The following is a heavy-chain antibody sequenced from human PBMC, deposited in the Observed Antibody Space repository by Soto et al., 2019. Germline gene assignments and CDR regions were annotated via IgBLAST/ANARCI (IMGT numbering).Heavy chain of an antibody. Sequence: GGSLRLSCAASGFTVTNSYMAWVRQAPGKGLEWVSVVYTSGRTYHADSVKGRFTVSRDISTNMFFLQMNKLSAEDMATYYCARARFERLYFDQWGRGTLVTVSS. V-gene: IGHV3-53*01. CDR2: VYTSGRT. CDR1: GFTVTNSY. D-gene: IGHD1-1*01. J-gene: IGHJ4*02. CDR3: ARARFERLYFDQ.